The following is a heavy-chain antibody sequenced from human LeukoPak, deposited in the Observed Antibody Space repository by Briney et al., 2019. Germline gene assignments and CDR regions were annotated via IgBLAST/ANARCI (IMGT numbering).Heavy chain of an antibody. D-gene: IGHD3-3*01. CDR2: IKEDGET. CDR3: ARVKGTNDFWSGYPIFYYYGMDV. Sequence: GGSLRLSCAVSGFIVSSYCMTWVRQVPGKGLEWVANIKEDGETHYADSVKGRFTISRDNTKNSLYLQMNSLRAEDTAVYYCARVKGTNDFWSGYPIFYYYGMDVWGQGTTVTVSS. J-gene: IGHJ6*02. CDR1: GFIVSSYC. V-gene: IGHV3-7*01.